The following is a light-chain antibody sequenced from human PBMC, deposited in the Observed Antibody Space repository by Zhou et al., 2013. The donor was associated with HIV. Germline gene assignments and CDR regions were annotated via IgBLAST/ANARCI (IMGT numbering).Light chain of an antibody. J-gene: IGKJ3*01. CDR3: QQYGSSRFT. CDR1: QSVSNIY. CDR2: GAS. V-gene: IGKV3-20*01. Sequence: EIVLTQSPGTLSLSPGERATLSCRASQSVSNIYLAWYQQKPGLAPRLLIFGASSRATGVPDRFSATGTGTDFTLTISRLEPEDFAVYYCQQYGSSRFTFGPGTKVDIK.